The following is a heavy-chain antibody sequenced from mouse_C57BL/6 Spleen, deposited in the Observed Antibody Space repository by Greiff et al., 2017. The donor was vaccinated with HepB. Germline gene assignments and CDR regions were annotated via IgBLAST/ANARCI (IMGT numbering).Heavy chain of an antibody. CDR2: ISSGGSYT. CDR1: GFTFSSYG. V-gene: IGHV5-6*01. D-gene: IGHD1-1*01. Sequence: EVKLVESGGDLVKPGGSLKLSCAASGFTFSSYGMSWVRQTPDKRLEWVATISSGGSYTYYPDSVKGRVTISRDNAKNTRYLQMSSLKSEDTAMYYCARQGDYGSSYRYFDVWGTGTTVTVSS. CDR3: ARQGDYGSSYRYFDV. J-gene: IGHJ1*03.